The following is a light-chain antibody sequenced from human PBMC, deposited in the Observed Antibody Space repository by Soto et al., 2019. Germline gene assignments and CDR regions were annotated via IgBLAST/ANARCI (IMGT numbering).Light chain of an antibody. CDR2: DVS. Sequence: QSVLTQPASVSGSPGQSITISCTGTSSDIGGYDYVSWYQQNPSKAPKLIIYDVSNRPSGVSNRFSGSKSANTASLTISWLQAEDEADYYCSSYTSNIAYKYVFGTGTKVTVL. CDR3: SSYTSNIAYKYV. CDR1: SSDIGGYDY. J-gene: IGLJ1*01. V-gene: IGLV2-14*01.